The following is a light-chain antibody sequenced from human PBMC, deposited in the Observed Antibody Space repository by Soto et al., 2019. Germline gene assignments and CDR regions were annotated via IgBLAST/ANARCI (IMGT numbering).Light chain of an antibody. CDR1: PSVTNY. CDR2: GAF. Sequence: IVLTQSPATLSLSPGERATLSCRASPSVTNYLAWYQQKPGQPPRLLIYGAFNRAAGIPARFSGSGSGTEFTLTISSLQSEDFAVYYCQQYNKWPQWTFGQGTKVDIK. CDR3: QQYNKWPQWT. V-gene: IGKV3D-15*01. J-gene: IGKJ1*01.